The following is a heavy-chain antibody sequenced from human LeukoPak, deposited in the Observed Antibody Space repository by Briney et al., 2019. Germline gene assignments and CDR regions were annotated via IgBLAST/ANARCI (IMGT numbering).Heavy chain of an antibody. D-gene: IGHD2-2*01. CDR3: ASAYCISTGCYGSLRD. J-gene: IGHJ4*02. CDR1: GGSSRSYL. CDR2: IYYSGST. V-gene: IGHV4-59*08. Sequence: SETLSLTCTVSGGSSRSYLWSWIRQPPRKGLEWIGYIYYSGSTNYNPSLKCRSTISVDTSKNQFSLKLSSVTAADTTVYYCASAYCISTGCYGSLRDWGQGTLVTVSS.